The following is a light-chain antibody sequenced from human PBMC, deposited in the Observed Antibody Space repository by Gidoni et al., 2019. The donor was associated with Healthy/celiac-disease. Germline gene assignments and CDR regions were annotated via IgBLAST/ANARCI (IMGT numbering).Light chain of an antibody. CDR3: QQSYSTPRT. CDR2: AAS. Sequence: DIPMTQSPSSLSASVGYRVTITCRASQSISSYLNWYQQKPGKAPKLLIYAASSLQSGVPSRFSGSGSGTDFTLTISSLQPEDFATYYCQQSYSTPRTFGQXTKLEIK. J-gene: IGKJ2*02. V-gene: IGKV1-39*01. CDR1: QSISSY.